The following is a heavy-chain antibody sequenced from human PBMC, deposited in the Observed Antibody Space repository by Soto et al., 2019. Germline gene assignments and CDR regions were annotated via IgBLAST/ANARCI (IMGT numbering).Heavy chain of an antibody. CDR3: AKSWGDIVVVVAATPDGMDV. CDR2: ISYDGSNK. V-gene: IGHV3-30*18. CDR1: GFTFSSYG. Sequence: QVQLVESGGGVVQPGRSLRLSCAASGFTFSSYGMHWVRQAPGKGLEWVAVISYDGSNKYYADSVKGRFTISRDNSKNTLYLQMNSLRAEDTAVYYCAKSWGDIVVVVAATPDGMDVWGQGTTVTVSS. D-gene: IGHD2-15*01. J-gene: IGHJ6*02.